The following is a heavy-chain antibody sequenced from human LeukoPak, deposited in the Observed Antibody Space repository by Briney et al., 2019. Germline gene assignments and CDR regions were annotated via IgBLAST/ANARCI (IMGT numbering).Heavy chain of an antibody. D-gene: IGHD3/OR15-3a*01. CDR1: GGSFSGYY. CDR2: INHSGST. Sequence: SETLSLTCAVYGGSFSGYYWSWIRQPPGKGLEWIGEINHSGSTNYNPSLKSRVTISVDTSKNQFSLKLSSVTAADTAVYYCAGPPLWDFWPGYSLPHFDYWGQGPRVTVSS. CDR3: AGPPLWDFWPGYSLPHFDY. V-gene: IGHV4-34*01. J-gene: IGHJ4*02.